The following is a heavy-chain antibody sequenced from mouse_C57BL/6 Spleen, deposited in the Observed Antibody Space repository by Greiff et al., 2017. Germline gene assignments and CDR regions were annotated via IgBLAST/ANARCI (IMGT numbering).Heavy chain of an antibody. D-gene: IGHD1-1*01. V-gene: IGHV1-59*01. J-gene: IGHJ2*01. CDR2: IDPSDSYT. Sequence: QVQLQQPGAELVRPGTSVKLSCKASGYTFTSYWMHWVKQRPGQGLEWIGVIDPSDSYTNYNQKFKGKATLTVDTSSSTAYMQLSSLTSEDSAVYYCASYYDGSSYGYYVDYWGQGTTLTVSS. CDR3: ASYYDGSSYGYYVDY. CDR1: GYTFTSYW.